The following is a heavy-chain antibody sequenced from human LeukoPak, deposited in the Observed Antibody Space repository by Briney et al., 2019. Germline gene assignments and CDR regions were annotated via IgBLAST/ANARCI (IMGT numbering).Heavy chain of an antibody. D-gene: IGHD2-21*01. J-gene: IGHJ3*02. CDR3: ARGGTLVIAAFDI. CDR1: GGSLSSYY. Sequence: KASETLSLTCTVSGGSLSSYYWSWIRQPPGKGLEWIGYIYYTGSTNYNPSLKSRVTISVDTSKNQFSLKLTSVTAADTAVYFCARGGTLVIAAFDIWGQGTMVTVSS. V-gene: IGHV4-59*01. CDR2: IYYTGST.